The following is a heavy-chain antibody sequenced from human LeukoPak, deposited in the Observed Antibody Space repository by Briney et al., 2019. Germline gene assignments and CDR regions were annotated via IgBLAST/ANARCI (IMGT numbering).Heavy chain of an antibody. D-gene: IGHD1-14*01. CDR2: MNEYSTTI. V-gene: IGHV3-74*01. Sequence: PGGSLRLSCAASGFPFNSFWMHWVRQAPGKGLVWVSDMNEYSTTIRYADSVKGQFTISRDNAKSILYLQMNNLRAEDTAMYFCARGGVNPVDHWGQGTLVTVSS. J-gene: IGHJ4*02. CDR1: GFPFNSFW. CDR3: ARGGVNPVDH.